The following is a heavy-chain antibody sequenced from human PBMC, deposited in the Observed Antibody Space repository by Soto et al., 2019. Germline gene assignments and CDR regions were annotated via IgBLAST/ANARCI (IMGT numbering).Heavy chain of an antibody. D-gene: IGHD3-3*01. Sequence: GGSLRLSCAASGYTFSDYDLGGIRKAPGKGLEWISYIDTSSTKIYYADSVKGRFTISRDNGKNSLFLEMNSLRVEDTAVYFCASHYDLWSGYLSPVDYWGQGTLVTVSS. J-gene: IGHJ4*02. CDR2: IDTSSTKI. V-gene: IGHV3-11*01. CDR1: GYTFSDYD. CDR3: ASHYDLWSGYLSPVDY.